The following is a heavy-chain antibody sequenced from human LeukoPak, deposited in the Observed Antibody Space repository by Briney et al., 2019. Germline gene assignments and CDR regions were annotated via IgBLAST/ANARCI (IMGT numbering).Heavy chain of an antibody. V-gene: IGHV4-34*01. Sequence: WETLSLTCAVYGGSFSGYYWSWIRQPPGKGLEWIGEINHSGSTNYNPSLKSRVTISVDTSKNQFSLKLSSVTAADTAVYYCATLPRIAAPNWGQGTLVTVSS. D-gene: IGHD6-13*01. CDR3: ATLPRIAAPN. J-gene: IGHJ4*02. CDR1: GGSFSGYY. CDR2: INHSGST.